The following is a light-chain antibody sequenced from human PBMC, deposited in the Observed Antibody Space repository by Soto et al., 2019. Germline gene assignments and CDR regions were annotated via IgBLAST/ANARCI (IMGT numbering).Light chain of an antibody. CDR3: SSYPSTTHLPYV. J-gene: IGLJ1*01. CDR1: SSDVGGYNY. CDR2: DVS. Sequence: QSALTQPASVSGSPGQSITISCTGTSSDVGGYNYVSWYQQHPGKAPKLMIYDVSNRPSGVSNRFSGSKSGNTASLTISGLQAEDEADYYCSSYPSTTHLPYVFGTGTKLTVL. V-gene: IGLV2-14*01.